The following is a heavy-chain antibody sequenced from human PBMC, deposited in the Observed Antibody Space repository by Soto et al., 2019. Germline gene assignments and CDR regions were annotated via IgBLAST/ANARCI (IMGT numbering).Heavy chain of an antibody. CDR3: AKRRRYDILTGSSVDY. D-gene: IGHD3-9*01. CDR2: ISGSGGST. J-gene: IGHJ4*02. CDR1: GFTFSNFA. Sequence: PGGSLRLSCAASGFTFSNFAMSWVRQAPGKGLEWLSAISGSGGSTYYADSVKGRFTISRDNSKNTLYLQMNSLRAEDTAVYYCAKRRRYDILTGSSVDYWGQGTLVTVSS. V-gene: IGHV3-23*01.